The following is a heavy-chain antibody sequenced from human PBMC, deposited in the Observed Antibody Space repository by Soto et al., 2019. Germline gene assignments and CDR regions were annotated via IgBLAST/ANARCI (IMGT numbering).Heavy chain of an antibody. V-gene: IGHV6-1*01. CDR1: GDSVSSNSAA. J-gene: IGHJ3*02. Sequence: SQTLSLTCALSGDSVSSNSAAWNWIRQSPSRGLEWLGRTYYRSKWYNDYAVSVKSRITINPDTSKNQLSLQLNSVTPEDTAVYYCARERYGDYGRGTFDIWGQGTMVTVSS. CDR2: TYYRSKWYN. CDR3: ARERYGDYGRGTFDI. D-gene: IGHD4-17*01.